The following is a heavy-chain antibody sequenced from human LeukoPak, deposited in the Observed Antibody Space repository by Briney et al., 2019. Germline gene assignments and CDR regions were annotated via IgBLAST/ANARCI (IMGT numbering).Heavy chain of an antibody. D-gene: IGHD3-10*02. CDR2: ISGSGGST. V-gene: IGHV3-23*01. J-gene: IGHJ6*04. Sequence: GGSLRLSCAASGFTFSSYGMSWVRQAPGKGPEWVSAISGSGGSTYYADSVKGRFTISRDNAKNSLYLQMNSLRAEDTAVYYCAELGITMIGGVWGKGTTVTISS. CDR3: AELGITMIGGV. CDR1: GFTFSSYG.